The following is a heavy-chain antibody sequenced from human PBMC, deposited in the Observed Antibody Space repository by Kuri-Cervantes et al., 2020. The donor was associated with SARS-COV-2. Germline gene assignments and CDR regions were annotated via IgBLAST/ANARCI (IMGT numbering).Heavy chain of an antibody. CDR3: ARGPEFTYYFDY. V-gene: IGHV4-34*01. CDR1: GESFSGYY. J-gene: IGHJ4*02. Sequence: GSLRLSCAFYGESFSGYYWNWIRQSPGKGLEWIGEVNHRGSTNYNPSLKSRVTISVDTSSKQFSLHLGSVTAADTAVYYCARGPEFTYYFDYWGQGTLVTVSS. CDR2: VNHRGST.